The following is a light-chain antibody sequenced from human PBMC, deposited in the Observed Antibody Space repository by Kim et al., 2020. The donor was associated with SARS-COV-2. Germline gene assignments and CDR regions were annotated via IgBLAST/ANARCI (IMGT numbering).Light chain of an antibody. J-gene: IGKJ4*01. V-gene: IGKV3-11*01. CDR1: QGISNY. CDR2: LAS. CDR3: HQRSSWAVT. Sequence: EIVFTQSPATLSLSPGDRATLSCRASQGISNYLAWYQQKPGQAPRLLISLASNRATGIPARFSGSGSGTDFTLTISSLEPEDITFYYCHQRSSWAVTFGEGTKVEIK.